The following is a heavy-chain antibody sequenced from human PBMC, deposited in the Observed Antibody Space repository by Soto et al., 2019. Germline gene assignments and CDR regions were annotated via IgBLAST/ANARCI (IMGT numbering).Heavy chain of an antibody. CDR3: AKTIRGGYSSSWYYFDY. V-gene: IGHV3-23*01. CDR1: GFTFTNYA. D-gene: IGHD6-13*01. J-gene: IGHJ4*02. CDR2: ISGGGSIT. Sequence: GGSLRLSCAASGFTFTNYAMTWVRQAPGKGLEWVSTISGGGSITYCADSLKGRFTISRDNSKNTLYLQINSLRAEDTAVYYCAKTIRGGYSSSWYYFDYWGQGTLVTVSS.